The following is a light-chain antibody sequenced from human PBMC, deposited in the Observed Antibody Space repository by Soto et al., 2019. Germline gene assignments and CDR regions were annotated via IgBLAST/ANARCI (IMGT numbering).Light chain of an antibody. CDR3: LQHNSYVSYT. J-gene: IGKJ2*01. Sequence: QMTQSPSSLSASVGDRVTITCRASQGIRNDLVWYQQKPWKAPKRLIYASYILYSGIPSRFSGSGSGKEFTHTTSSPHPEDFATHYCLQHNSYVSYTFGQRTKLEVK. CDR2: ASY. CDR1: QGIRND. V-gene: IGKV1-17*01.